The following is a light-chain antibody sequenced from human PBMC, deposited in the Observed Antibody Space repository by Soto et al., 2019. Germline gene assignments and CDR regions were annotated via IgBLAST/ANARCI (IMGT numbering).Light chain of an antibody. CDR2: DAS. V-gene: IGKV1-9*01. Sequence: IRLTNSAVVLSSYKGDRVTITCLACQDFTNFLAWYQQKPGRAPKLLMYDASTLQSGVPSRFSGSGSGTEFTLTISSLQPEDFATYYCQQFYSFPLTFGGGTKVDIK. J-gene: IGKJ4*01. CDR3: QQFYSFPLT. CDR1: QDFTNF.